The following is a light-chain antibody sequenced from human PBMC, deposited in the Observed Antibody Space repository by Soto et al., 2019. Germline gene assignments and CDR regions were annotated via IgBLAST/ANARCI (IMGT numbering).Light chain of an antibody. CDR1: SSNIGAGYD. J-gene: IGLJ2*01. Sequence: QSVLTQPPSVSGAPGQRVTISCTGSSSNIGAGYDVHWYQHPPGTAPKLLIYGNTNRPSGVPDRFSGSKSGTSASLAITGLQAEDEADYYCQSYDSSLSGVEFGGGTQLTVL. V-gene: IGLV1-40*01. CDR3: QSYDSSLSGVE. CDR2: GNT.